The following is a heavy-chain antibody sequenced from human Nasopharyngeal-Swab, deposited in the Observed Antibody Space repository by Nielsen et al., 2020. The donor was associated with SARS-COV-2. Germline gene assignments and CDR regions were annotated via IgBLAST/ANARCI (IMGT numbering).Heavy chain of an antibody. J-gene: IGHJ6*02. D-gene: IGHD2-15*01. CDR3: AREVALYGMDV. CDR2: IYRDGST. Sequence: GESLKISCAASGFTVSSNFMSWVRQAPGKGLEGVSTIYRDGSTFYADSVKGRFTISRDNSKNTVYLQMNSLRAEDTAVYYCAREVALYGMDVWGQGTTVTVSS. V-gene: IGHV3-53*01. CDR1: GFTVSSNF.